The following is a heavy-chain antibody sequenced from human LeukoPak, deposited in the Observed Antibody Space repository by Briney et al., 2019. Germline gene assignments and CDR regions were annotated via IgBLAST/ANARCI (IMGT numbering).Heavy chain of an antibody. V-gene: IGHV1-69*05. Sequence: SVRVSCKASGGTFSSYAISWVRQAPGQGLEWMGRIIPIFGTANYAQKFQGRVTLTTDESTSTAYMELSSLRSEDTAVYYCARAMTGENWFDPWGQGTLVTVSS. J-gene: IGHJ5*02. CDR1: GGTFSSYA. CDR2: IIPIFGTA. CDR3: ARAMTGENWFDP. D-gene: IGHD3-9*01.